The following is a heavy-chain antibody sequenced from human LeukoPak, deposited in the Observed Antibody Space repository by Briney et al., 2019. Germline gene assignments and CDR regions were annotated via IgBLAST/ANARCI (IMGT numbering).Heavy chain of an antibody. V-gene: IGHV3-23*01. CDR1: GFTFSSSA. Sequence: GGSLRLSCAASGFTFSSSAMSWVRQAPGKGLVWVSGISGRGGSTYYGDSVKGRFTISRDDSKNTLYLQMNRLRAEDTAVYYCAKAGSIRFDYWGQGTLVTVSS. J-gene: IGHJ4*02. CDR2: ISGRGGST. D-gene: IGHD1-26*01. CDR3: AKAGSIRFDY.